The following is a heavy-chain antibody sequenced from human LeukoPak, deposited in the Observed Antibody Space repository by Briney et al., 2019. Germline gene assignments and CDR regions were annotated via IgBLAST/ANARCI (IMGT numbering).Heavy chain of an antibody. J-gene: IGHJ6*02. D-gene: IGHD3-16*02. CDR2: IIPIFGTA. CDR1: GGTFSSYA. CDR3: ARAYDYVWGSYRYMEDHYYGMDA. V-gene: IGHV1-69*01. Sequence: SVKVSCKASGGTFSSYAISWVRQAPGQGLEWMGGIIPIFGTANYAQKFQGRVTITADESTSTAYMELSSLRSEDTAVYYCARAYDYVWGSYRYMEDHYYGMDAWGQGTTVTVSS.